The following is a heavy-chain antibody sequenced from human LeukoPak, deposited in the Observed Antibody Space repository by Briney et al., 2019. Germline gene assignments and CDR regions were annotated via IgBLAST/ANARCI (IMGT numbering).Heavy chain of an antibody. CDR3: ARDCGSTSCYAFDY. CDR2: IWYDGSNK. D-gene: IGHD2-2*01. CDR1: GLTFSSYG. J-gene: IGHJ4*02. Sequence: GRSLRLYCAATGLTFSSYGMHWVRQAPGKGLEWVAVIWYDGSNKYYADSVKGRFTISRDNSKNTLYLQMNSLRAEDTAVYYCARDCGSTSCYAFDYWGQGTLVTVSS. V-gene: IGHV3-33*01.